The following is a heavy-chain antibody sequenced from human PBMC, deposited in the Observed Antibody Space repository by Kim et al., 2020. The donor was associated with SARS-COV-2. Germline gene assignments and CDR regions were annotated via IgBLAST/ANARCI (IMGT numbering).Heavy chain of an antibody. D-gene: IGHD6-6*01. CDR3: AREGSSSQGGYYFDY. Sequence: DSVKGRFTISRDNSKNTLYLQMNSLRAEDTAVYYCAREGSSSQGGYYFDYWGQGTLVTVSS. V-gene: IGHV3-30*07. J-gene: IGHJ4*02.